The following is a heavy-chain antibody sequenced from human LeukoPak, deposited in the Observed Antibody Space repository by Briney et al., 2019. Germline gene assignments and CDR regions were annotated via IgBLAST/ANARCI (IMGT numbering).Heavy chain of an antibody. V-gene: IGHV4-31*03. CDR3: ARGARYFVWLLYPTEGWFDP. D-gene: IGHD3-9*01. CDR1: GGSISSGGYY. CDR2: IYYSGST. Sequence: PSQTLSLTCTVSGGSISSGGYYWSWIRQHPGKGLEWIGYIYYSGSTYYNPSLKSRVTISVDTSKNQFSLKLSSVTAADTAVYYCARGARYFVWLLYPTEGWFDPWGQGTLVTVSS. J-gene: IGHJ5*02.